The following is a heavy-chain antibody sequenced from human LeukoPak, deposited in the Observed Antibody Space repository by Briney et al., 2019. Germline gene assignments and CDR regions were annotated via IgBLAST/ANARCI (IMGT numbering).Heavy chain of an antibody. V-gene: IGHV1-46*01. CDR3: ARIPIYSGTTAPFDY. D-gene: IGHD1-26*01. Sequence: GASVKVSCKASGYTFTSYYMHWVRQAPGQGLEWMGIINPSGGSTSYAQKFQGRVTMTRDTSTSTVYMELSSLGSEDTAVYYCARIPIYSGTTAPFDYWGQGTLVTVSS. J-gene: IGHJ4*02. CDR2: INPSGGST. CDR1: GYTFTSYY.